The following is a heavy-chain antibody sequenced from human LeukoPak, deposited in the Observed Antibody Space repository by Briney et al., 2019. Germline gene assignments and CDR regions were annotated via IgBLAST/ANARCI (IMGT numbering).Heavy chain of an antibody. CDR3: ARDHGQDYDTRNNWFDP. CDR2: INIYGINR. D-gene: IGHD3-22*01. Sequence: GGSLRLSCAASGFTLSKYWMHWVRQAPGKGLVWASRINIYGINRSYADSVTGRFTISIDNAKNTLNLQRNSLRAEDTAVYYCARDHGQDYDTRNNWFDPWGQGTLVTVSS. V-gene: IGHV3-74*01. CDR1: GFTLSKYW. J-gene: IGHJ5*02.